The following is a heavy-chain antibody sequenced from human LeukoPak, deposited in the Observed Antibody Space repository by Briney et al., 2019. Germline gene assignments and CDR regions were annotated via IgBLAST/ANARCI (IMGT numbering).Heavy chain of an antibody. Sequence: ASVKVSCKASGYTFTSYAMNWVRQAPGQGLEWMGWINTNTGNPTYAQGFTGRFVFSLDTSVSTAYLQISSLKAEDTAVYYCARSVLLWFGEPGHGMDVWGQGTTVTVSS. V-gene: IGHV7-4-1*02. D-gene: IGHD3-10*01. CDR3: ARSVLLWFGEPGHGMDV. CDR2: INTNTGNP. J-gene: IGHJ6*02. CDR1: GYTFTSYA.